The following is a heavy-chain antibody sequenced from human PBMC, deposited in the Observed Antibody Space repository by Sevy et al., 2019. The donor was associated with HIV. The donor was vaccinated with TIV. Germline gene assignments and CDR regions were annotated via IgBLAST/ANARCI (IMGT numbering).Heavy chain of an antibody. CDR2: FSFGCGRI. Sequence: GGSLILSCAASGFTFVKYSMSWLRQAPGKGLEWVSTFSFGCGRINYADSVKGRFTISRDDSKNTLYLQMNSLRAEDTATYFCAREGCTQPHDYWGQGTLVTVSS. V-gene: IGHV3-23*01. CDR1: GFTFVKYS. CDR3: AREGCTQPHDY. J-gene: IGHJ4*02.